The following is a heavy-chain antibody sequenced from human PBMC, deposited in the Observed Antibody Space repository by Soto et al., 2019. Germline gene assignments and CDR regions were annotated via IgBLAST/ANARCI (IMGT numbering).Heavy chain of an antibody. Sequence: EVQLLESGGGLVQSGGSLRLSCAASGFTFSSFAMNWVRQAPGKGLEWVSTISVSGDTTTYADSVKGRFTISRDNSMDTLDLQMNSLRAEDTALYFCAKDGVGWVTTVSYFDSWGHGTRVTVSS. CDR2: ISVSGDTT. V-gene: IGHV3-23*01. D-gene: IGHD4-4*01. CDR3: AKDGVGWVTTVSYFDS. J-gene: IGHJ5*01. CDR1: GFTFSSFA.